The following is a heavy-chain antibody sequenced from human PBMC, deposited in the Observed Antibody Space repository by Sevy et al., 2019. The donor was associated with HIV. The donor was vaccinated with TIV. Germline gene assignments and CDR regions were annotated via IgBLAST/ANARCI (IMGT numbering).Heavy chain of an antibody. CDR3: TTDSKKLGLSAVLDY. J-gene: IGHJ4*02. CDR1: GFTFSNAW. D-gene: IGHD7-27*01. CDR2: IKSKTDGGTT. Sequence: GGSLRLSCAASGFTFSNAWMSWVRQAPGKGLEWVGRIKSKTDGGTTDYAAPVKGRFTISRDDSKNTLYLQMNSLKTEDTAIYYCTTDSKKLGLSAVLDYWGQGTLVTVSS. V-gene: IGHV3-15*01.